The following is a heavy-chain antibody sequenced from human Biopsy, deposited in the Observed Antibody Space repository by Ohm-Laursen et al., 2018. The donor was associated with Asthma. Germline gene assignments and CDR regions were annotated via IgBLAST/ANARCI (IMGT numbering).Heavy chain of an antibody. D-gene: IGHD3-22*01. V-gene: IGHV4-31*03. Sequence: TPSLTCTVSGDSSNSGGYSWTWIRQLPGKGLEWIGYISYTGTTYYNPSLKSRISMTVDTSKIQFSLKLSSVTAADTAIYYCARERMFFYDSSGHGAFDIWGQGTLVTVSS. CDR2: ISYTGTT. CDR3: ARERMFFYDSSGHGAFDI. J-gene: IGHJ3*02. CDR1: GDSSNSGGYS.